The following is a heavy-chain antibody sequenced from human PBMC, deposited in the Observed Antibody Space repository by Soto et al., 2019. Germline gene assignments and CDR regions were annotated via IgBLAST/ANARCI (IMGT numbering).Heavy chain of an antibody. J-gene: IGHJ6*02. V-gene: IGHV3-23*01. D-gene: IGHD2-15*01. CDR1: GFTFSSYA. CDR3: AKGMVGYCSGGSCYSDPPYYYYGMDV. CDR2: ISGSGGST. Sequence: GGSLRLSCAASGFTFSSYAMSWVRQAPGKGLEWVSAISGSGGSTYYADSVKGRFTISRDNSKNTLYPQMNSLRAEDTAVYYCAKGMVGYCSGGSCYSDPPYYYYGMDVWGQGTTVTVSS.